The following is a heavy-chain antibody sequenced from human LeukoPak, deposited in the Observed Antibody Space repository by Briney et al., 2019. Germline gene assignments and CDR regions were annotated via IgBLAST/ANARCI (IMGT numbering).Heavy chain of an antibody. CDR1: GFTFSSYE. D-gene: IGHD5-18*01. V-gene: IGHV3-48*03. CDR3: ARVYTYGVY. J-gene: IGHJ4*02. CDR2: ISSSGSTI. Sequence: PGGSLRLSCAASGFTFSSYEVNWVRQAPGKGLEWVSYISSSGSTIYYADSVKGRFTISRDNAKNSLYLQMNSLRAEDTAVYYCARVYTYGVYWGQGTLVTVSS.